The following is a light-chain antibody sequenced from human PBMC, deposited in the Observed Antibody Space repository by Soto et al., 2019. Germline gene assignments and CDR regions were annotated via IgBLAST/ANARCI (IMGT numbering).Light chain of an antibody. CDR1: SSDVGGYNY. CDR3: SSYAGTYTLV. J-gene: IGLJ2*01. CDR2: DVG. V-gene: IGLV2-11*01. Sequence: QSVLTQPRSVSGSPGQSVTISCTGTSSDVGGYNYVSWYQQHPDKAPKLMIYDVGKRPSGVPDRFSGSKSDNTASLTISGLQAEDEADYYCSSYAGTYTLVFGGGTKLTV.